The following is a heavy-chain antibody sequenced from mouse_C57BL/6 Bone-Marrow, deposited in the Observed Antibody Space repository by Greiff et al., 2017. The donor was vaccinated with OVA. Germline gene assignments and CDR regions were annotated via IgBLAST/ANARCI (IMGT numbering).Heavy chain of an antibody. CDR3: ARNYGSSYGWFAY. CDR2: INPYNGGT. J-gene: IGHJ3*01. Sequence: EVKLVESGPVLVKPGASVKMSCKASGYTFTDYYMNWVKQSHGKSLEWIGVINPYNGGTSYNQKFKGKATLTVDKSSSTAYMELNSLTSEDSAVYYCARNYGSSYGWFAYWGQGTLVTVSA. V-gene: IGHV1-19*01. CDR1: GYTFTDYY. D-gene: IGHD1-1*01.